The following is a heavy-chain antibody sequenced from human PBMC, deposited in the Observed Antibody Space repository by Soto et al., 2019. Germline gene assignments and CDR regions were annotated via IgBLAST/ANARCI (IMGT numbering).Heavy chain of an antibody. CDR2: MSYDGSDT. CDR3: TIVRVTDSALDH. V-gene: IGHV3-30*02. D-gene: IGHD3-10*01. J-gene: IGHJ4*02. CDR1: GFIFSNNG. Sequence: GGSLRLSCVGSGFIFSNNGMHWVRQTPGKGLEWVAFMSYDGSDTFYADSVKGRFTISRDNSKNTLFLHMSNLRAEDTAMDYSTIVRVTDSALDHWGQGTMVTVAS.